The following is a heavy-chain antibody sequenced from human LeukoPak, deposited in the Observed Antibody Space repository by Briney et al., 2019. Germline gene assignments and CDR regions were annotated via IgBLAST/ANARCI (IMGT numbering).Heavy chain of an antibody. J-gene: IGHJ4*02. V-gene: IGHV3-23*01. CDR2: LSGSGGNT. Sequence: GGSLRLSCAASGFTLSSYAMSWVRQAPGKGLEWVSTLSGSGGNTYYTDSVKGRFTISRDNSKNTLYLHMNSLRAEDTAVYYCTKRHSSGWYYFDYWGQGTLVTVSP. CDR1: GFTLSSYA. CDR3: TKRHSSGWYYFDY. D-gene: IGHD6-19*01.